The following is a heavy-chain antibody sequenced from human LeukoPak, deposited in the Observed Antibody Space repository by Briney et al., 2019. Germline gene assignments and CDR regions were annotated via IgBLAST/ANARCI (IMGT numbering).Heavy chain of an antibody. CDR1: GYTFTGYY. Sequence: GASVKVSCKASGYTFTGYYIHWVRQAPGQGLEWMGWINPNSGGTNYAQKFKGRVTMTRDTSISTAYMELSRLRSDDTAVYYCARPPFLRGYSYGFWGQGTLVTVSS. CDR3: ARPPFLRGYSYGF. V-gene: IGHV1-2*02. J-gene: IGHJ4*02. CDR2: INPNSGGT. D-gene: IGHD5-18*01.